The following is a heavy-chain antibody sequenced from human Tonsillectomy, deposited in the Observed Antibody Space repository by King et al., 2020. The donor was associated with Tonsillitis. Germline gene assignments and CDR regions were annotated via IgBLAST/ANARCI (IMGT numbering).Heavy chain of an antibody. J-gene: IGHJ4*02. CDR2: IKSKADGETT. Sequence: VQLVVSGGGLVKPGGSPRLSCAASGFTFNNAWMSWVRQAPGKGLEWVGRIKSKADGETTDYAVPVKGRFTISRDDSINLLYLQMNSLTTEDTAVYYCTTTRGYSVLFDSWGQGTLVTVSS. CDR3: TTTRGYSVLFDS. V-gene: IGHV3-15*01. D-gene: IGHD5/OR15-5a*01. CDR1: GFTFNNAW.